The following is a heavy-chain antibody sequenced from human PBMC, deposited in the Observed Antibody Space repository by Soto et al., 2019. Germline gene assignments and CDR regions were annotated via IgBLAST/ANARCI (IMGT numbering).Heavy chain of an antibody. J-gene: IGHJ4*02. CDR1: GFTFSSYA. D-gene: IGHD2-21*02. V-gene: IGHV3-64D*06. CDR3: VKDLGVTAITNFGFLEY. CDR2: ISSNGGST. Sequence: VGSLRLSCSASGFTFSSYAMHWVRHSPGKGLEYVSAISSNGGSTYYADSVKGRFTISRDNSKNTLYLQMSSLRAEDTAVYYCVKDLGVTAITNFGFLEYLGQGTLVIVSS.